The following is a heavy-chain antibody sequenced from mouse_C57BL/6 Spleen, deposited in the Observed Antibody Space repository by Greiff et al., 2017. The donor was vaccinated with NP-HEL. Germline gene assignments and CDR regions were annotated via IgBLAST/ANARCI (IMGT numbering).Heavy chain of an antibody. V-gene: IGHV5-4*01. CDR1: GFTFSSYT. J-gene: IGHJ2*01. D-gene: IGHD1-1*01. Sequence: DVMLVESGGGLVKPGGSLKLSCAASGFTFSSYTMSWVRQTPEKRLEWVATISDGGSYTYYPDNVKGRFTISRDNAKNNLYLQMSHLKSEDTAMYYCARDYYGSSPLDYWGQGTTLTVSS. CDR3: ARDYYGSSPLDY. CDR2: ISDGGSYT.